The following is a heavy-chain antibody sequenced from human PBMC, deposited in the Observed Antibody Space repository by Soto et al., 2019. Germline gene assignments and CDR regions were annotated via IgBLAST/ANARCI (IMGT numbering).Heavy chain of an antibody. V-gene: IGHV4-30-2*01. D-gene: IGHD6-19*01. Sequence: QLQLQESGSGLVKPSQNLSLTCAVSGGSISSGGYSWSWIRQPPGKGLEYIGYIYHSGSTYYNPSLKSRVTISVDRSKNQFSLKLSSVTAADTAVYYCARVRSGWGIDYWGQGTLVTVSS. CDR1: GGSISSGGYS. CDR2: IYHSGST. CDR3: ARVRSGWGIDY. J-gene: IGHJ4*02.